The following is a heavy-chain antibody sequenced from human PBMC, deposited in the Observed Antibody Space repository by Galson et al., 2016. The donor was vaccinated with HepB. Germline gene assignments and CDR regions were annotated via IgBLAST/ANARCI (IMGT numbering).Heavy chain of an antibody. CDR3: AKVFGVGFWSGYDY. D-gene: IGHD3-3*01. V-gene: IGHV3-74*03. Sequence: SLRLSCAASGFTFTSYWMHWVRQVPGKGLVWVSAISPDGSATTHADFVQGRFTMSRDNSKNTLYLQMNSLRAEDTAVYYCAKVFGVGFWSGYDYWGQGTLVTVSS. CDR2: ISPDGSAT. J-gene: IGHJ4*02. CDR1: GFTFTSYW.